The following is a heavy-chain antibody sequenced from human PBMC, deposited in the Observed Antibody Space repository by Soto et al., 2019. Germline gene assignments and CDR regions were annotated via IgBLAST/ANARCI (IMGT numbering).Heavy chain of an antibody. V-gene: IGHV1-69*12. J-gene: IGHJ4*02. CDR1: GGTFSSYA. Sequence: QVQLVQSGAEVKKPGSSVKVSCKASGGTFSSYAISWVRQAPGQGLEWMGGIIPIFGTANYAQKFQGIVTITADESTSTAYMELSSLRSDEMAVYYCASRHSPSDYVWGSYRNWGQGTLVTVSS. CDR3: ASRHSPSDYVWGSYRN. CDR2: IIPIFGTA. D-gene: IGHD3-16*02.